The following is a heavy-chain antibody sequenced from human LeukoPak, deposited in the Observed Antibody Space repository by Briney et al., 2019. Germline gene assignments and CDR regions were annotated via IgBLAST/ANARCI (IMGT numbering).Heavy chain of an antibody. CDR1: GFTFSSYN. V-gene: IGHV3-48*01. J-gene: IGHJ4*02. CDR3: ARTIAEAARFDY. Sequence: PGGSLRLSCAASGFTFSSYNMNWVRQAPGKGLEWVSHISTSSSTIYYADSVKGRLTISRDNAKNSLYLQMNSLRAEDTAVYYCARTIAEAARFDYWGQGTLVTVSS. D-gene: IGHD6-13*01. CDR2: ISTSSSTI.